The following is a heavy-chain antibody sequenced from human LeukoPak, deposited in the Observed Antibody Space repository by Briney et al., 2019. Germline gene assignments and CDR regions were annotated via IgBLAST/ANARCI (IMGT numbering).Heavy chain of an antibody. CDR3: VKGGHYSFFDP. CDR2: ISGFGGET. Sequence: PGGSLRLSCAASGLTFWNPAMSWVRRAPGKGLEWVSTISGFGGETFYADSVKGRFSLSRDNSKHTLSLQMNSLRAEDTAVYYCVKGGHYSFFDPWGQGTLVTVSS. CDR1: GLTFWNPA. J-gene: IGHJ5*02. D-gene: IGHD3-10*01. V-gene: IGHV3-23*01.